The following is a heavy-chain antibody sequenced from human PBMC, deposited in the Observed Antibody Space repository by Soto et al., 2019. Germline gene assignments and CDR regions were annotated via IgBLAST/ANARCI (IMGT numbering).Heavy chain of an antibody. CDR3: ARDRARGYSYGYNWFDP. D-gene: IGHD5-18*01. CDR2: IYYSGST. Sequence: QVQLQESGPGLVKPSETLSLTCTVSGGSVSSGSYYWSWIRQPPGKGLEWIGYIYYSGSTNYNPSLKSRVTISVDTSKNQFSLKLSSVTAADTAVYYCARDRARGYSYGYNWFDPGGQGTLVTVSS. CDR1: GGSVSSGSYY. J-gene: IGHJ5*02. V-gene: IGHV4-61*01.